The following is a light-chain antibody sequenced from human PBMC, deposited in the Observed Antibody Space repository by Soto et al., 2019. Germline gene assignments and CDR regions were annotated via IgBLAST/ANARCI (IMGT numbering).Light chain of an antibody. V-gene: IGLV2-23*01. CDR2: EGN. CDR1: VSDVGNFGP. CDR3: CSYVGARTYV. J-gene: IGLJ1*01. Sequence: QSALTQPASVSGSPGQSITISCTGSVSDVGNFGPVSWYQQHPGQVPKLIIYEGNRRPSGVSSRFSGSKSGNTASLTISGLQAEDEADYYCCSYVGARTYVFGTGTKLTVL.